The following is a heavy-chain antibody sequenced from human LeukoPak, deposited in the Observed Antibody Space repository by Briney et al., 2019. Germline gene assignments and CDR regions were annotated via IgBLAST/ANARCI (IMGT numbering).Heavy chain of an antibody. Sequence: GGSLTLSCAASRFTVSSKYMNWVRQAPGKGLEWVSVIYSGGSTYYANPVKGRFTTSRDNSKNTLYLQMNSLRAEDRAVYYCARVGPWVNPDYYYYYMDGWGKGTTVTISS. J-gene: IGHJ6*03. D-gene: IGHD1-14*01. CDR2: IYSGGST. V-gene: IGHV3-53*01. CDR1: RFTVSSKY. CDR3: ARVGPWVNPDYYYYYMDG.